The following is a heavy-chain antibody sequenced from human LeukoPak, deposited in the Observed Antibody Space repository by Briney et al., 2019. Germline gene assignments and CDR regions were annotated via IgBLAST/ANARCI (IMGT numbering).Heavy chain of an antibody. CDR3: ARVGDRRFGEA. D-gene: IGHD3-16*01. V-gene: IGHV1-2*02. CDR2: INPHSGGT. J-gene: IGHJ5*02. Sequence: ASVKVSCKASGYTFTVCYMNWVRQAPGQGLEWMGWINPHSGGTNYAQKFQSRVNMTRDTSISTAYMELSRLRSDDTAVYYCARVGDRRFGEAWGQGTLVTVSS. CDR1: GYTFTVCY.